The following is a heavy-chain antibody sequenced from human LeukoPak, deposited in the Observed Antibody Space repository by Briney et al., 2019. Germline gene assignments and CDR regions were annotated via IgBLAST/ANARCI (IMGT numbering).Heavy chain of an antibody. Sequence: SETLSLTCTVSGGSISRSGYCWGWIRQTPGKGLGWIGSISYSGRTYYKSSLKSRVTTSLDTSKNQFSLKLSSVTAADTAVYYCARTTEAHSWQTRYYSYYMDVWGKGTTVTVSS. D-gene: IGHD6-13*01. CDR3: ARTTEAHSWQTRYYSYYMDV. CDR2: ISYSGRT. J-gene: IGHJ6*03. V-gene: IGHV4-39*07. CDR1: GGSISRSGYC.